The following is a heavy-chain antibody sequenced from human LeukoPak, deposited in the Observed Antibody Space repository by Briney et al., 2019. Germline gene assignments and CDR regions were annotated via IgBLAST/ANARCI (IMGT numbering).Heavy chain of an antibody. J-gene: IGHJ4*02. V-gene: IGHV1-69*04. CDR2: IIPILGIA. Sequence: SVKVSCKASGGTFSSYAINWVRQAPGQGLEWMGRIIPILGIANYAQKFQGRVTITADKSTSTAYMELTSLRSEDTAVYYCARDGGRHGDSIDYWGQGTLVTVSS. CDR1: GGTFSSYA. CDR3: ARDGGRHGDSIDY. D-gene: IGHD4-17*01.